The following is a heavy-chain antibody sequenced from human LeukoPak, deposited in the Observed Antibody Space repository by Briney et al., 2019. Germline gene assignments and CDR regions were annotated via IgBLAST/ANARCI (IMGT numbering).Heavy chain of an antibody. CDR1: GYTFTSYG. D-gene: IGHD2-2*01. J-gene: IGHJ6*03. Sequence: GASVKVSCKASGYTFTSYGISWVRQAPGQGLEWMGWISAYNGNTNYAQKLQGRVTMTTDTSTSTAYMELRSLRSDDTAVYYCARDAPIYCSSTSCYEAEAYYYYYYMDVWGKGTTVTVSS. V-gene: IGHV1-18*01. CDR3: ARDAPIYCSSTSCYEAEAYYYYYYMDV. CDR2: ISAYNGNT.